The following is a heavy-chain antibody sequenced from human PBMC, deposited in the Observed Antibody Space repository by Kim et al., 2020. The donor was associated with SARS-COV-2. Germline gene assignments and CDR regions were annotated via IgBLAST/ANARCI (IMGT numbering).Heavy chain of an antibody. CDR3: ARVAAGGGYSDY. D-gene: IGHD3-22*01. V-gene: IGHV1-8*01. J-gene: IGHJ4*02. Sequence: GYAQKFQGRVTMTRDTSISTAYMELSSLRSEDTAVYYCARVAAGGGYSDYWGQGTLVTVSS.